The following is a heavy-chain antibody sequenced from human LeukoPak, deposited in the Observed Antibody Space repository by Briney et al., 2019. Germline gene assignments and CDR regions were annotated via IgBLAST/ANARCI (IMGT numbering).Heavy chain of an antibody. J-gene: IGHJ5*02. CDR1: GYTFTGYY. Sequence: ASVKVSCKVSGYTFTGYYMHWVRQAPGQGLEWMGWINPNSGGTNYAQKFQGRVTMTRDTSISTAYMELSRLRSDDTAVYYCARGGYIAVADFNWFDPWGQGTLVTVSS. CDR2: INPNSGGT. D-gene: IGHD6-19*01. V-gene: IGHV1-2*02. CDR3: ARGGYIAVADFNWFDP.